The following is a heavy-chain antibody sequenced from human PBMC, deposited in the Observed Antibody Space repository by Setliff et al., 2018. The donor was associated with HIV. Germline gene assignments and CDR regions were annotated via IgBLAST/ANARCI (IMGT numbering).Heavy chain of an antibody. CDR2: LSYRGTT. CDR3: ATTRPISTGYPGFFDS. CDR1: GGSVSTSTYY. D-gene: IGHD3-9*01. V-gene: IGHV4-39*01. J-gene: IGHJ4*02. Sequence: SETLSLTCTVSGGSVSTSTYYWGWIRQPPGKGLEYVGTLSYRGTTHYNPSLKSRIALSIDSSKNQFSLNLHFVTATDSALYYCATTRPISTGYPGFFDSWGQGIVVTVSS.